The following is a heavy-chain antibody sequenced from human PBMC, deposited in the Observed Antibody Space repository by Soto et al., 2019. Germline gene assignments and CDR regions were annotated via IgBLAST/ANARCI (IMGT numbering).Heavy chain of an antibody. D-gene: IGHD6-13*01. CDR3: TTQQLVGRTYYYGMDV. V-gene: IGHV3-15*07. Sequence: PGGFLRLSCAASGFTFSNALMNWVRQAPGKGLEWVGRIKSKTDGGTTDYAAPVKGRFTISRDDSKNTLYLQMNSLKTEDTAVYYCTTQQLVGRTYYYGMDVWGQGTTVTVSS. CDR2: IKSKTDGGTT. CDR1: GFTFSNAL. J-gene: IGHJ6*02.